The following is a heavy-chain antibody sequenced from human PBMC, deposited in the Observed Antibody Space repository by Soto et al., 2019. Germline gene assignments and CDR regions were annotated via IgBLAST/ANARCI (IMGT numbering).Heavy chain of an antibody. D-gene: IGHD6-13*01. J-gene: IGHJ1*01. Sequence: GGSLRLSCAASGFTFSSYRMHWVRQAPGKGLVWVSRINSDGSSTSYADSVKGRFTISRDNAKNTLYLQMNSLRAEDTAVYYCARVSAYSSSWSQYFQHWGQGTLVTVSS. CDR1: GFTFSSYR. CDR3: ARVSAYSSSWSQYFQH. V-gene: IGHV3-74*01. CDR2: INSDGSST.